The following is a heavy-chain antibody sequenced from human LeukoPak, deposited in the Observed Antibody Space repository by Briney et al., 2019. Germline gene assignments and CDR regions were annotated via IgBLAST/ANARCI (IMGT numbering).Heavy chain of an antibody. CDR3: AREDCSGGSCYSDWAY. CDR1: GGTFSSYA. CDR2: IIPIFGIA. V-gene: IGHV1-69*04. D-gene: IGHD2-15*01. Sequence: GASVKVSCKASGGTFSSYAISWVRQAPGQGLEWMGRIIPIFGIANYAQKFQGGVTITADKSTSTAYMELSSLRSEDTAVYYCAREDCSGGSCYSDWAYWGQGTLVTVSS. J-gene: IGHJ4*02.